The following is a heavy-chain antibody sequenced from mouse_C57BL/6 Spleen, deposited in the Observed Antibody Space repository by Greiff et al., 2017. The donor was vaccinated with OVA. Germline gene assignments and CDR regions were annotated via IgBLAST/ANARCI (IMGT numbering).Heavy chain of an antibody. D-gene: IGHD1-1*01. CDR3: ATIYDYGSSWDY. J-gene: IGHJ2*01. Sequence: VQLQQPGAELVKPGASVKMSCKASGYTFTSYWITWVKQRPGQGLEWIGDIYPGSGSTNYNEKFKSKATLTVDTSSSTAYMQLSSLTSEDSAVYYCATIYDYGSSWDYWGQGTTLTVSS. V-gene: IGHV1-55*01. CDR1: GYTFTSYW. CDR2: IYPGSGST.